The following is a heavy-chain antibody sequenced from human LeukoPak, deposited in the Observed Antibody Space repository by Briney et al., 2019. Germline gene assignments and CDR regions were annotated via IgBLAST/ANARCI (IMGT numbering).Heavy chain of an antibody. V-gene: IGHV3-73*01. CDR3: IRPHAYGDYRGFHP. J-gene: IGHJ5*02. D-gene: IGHD4-17*01. CDR1: GFTFSGSA. Sequence: AGSLRLSCAASGFTFSGSAMHWVRQASGKGLEWVGRIRSKANSYATAYAASVKGRFTISRDDSKNTAYLQMNSLKTDDTAVYYCIRPHAYGDYRGFHPWAQGTLVTVSS. CDR2: IRSKANSYAT.